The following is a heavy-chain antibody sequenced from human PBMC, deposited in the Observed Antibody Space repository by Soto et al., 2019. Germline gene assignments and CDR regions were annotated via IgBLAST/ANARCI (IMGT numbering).Heavy chain of an antibody. CDR3: AREDGDYVLSPLFDP. CDR2: ISYDGSNK. J-gene: IGHJ5*02. CDR1: GLTYSSYA. Sequence: QVQLVESGGGVVQPGRSLRLSCAASGLTYSSYAMHWVRQAPCKGLEWVAVISYDGSNKYYADSVKGRFTISRDNSKNTLYLQMNSLRAEDTAVYYCAREDGDYVLSPLFDPWGQGTLATVSS. V-gene: IGHV3-30-3*01. D-gene: IGHD4-17*01.